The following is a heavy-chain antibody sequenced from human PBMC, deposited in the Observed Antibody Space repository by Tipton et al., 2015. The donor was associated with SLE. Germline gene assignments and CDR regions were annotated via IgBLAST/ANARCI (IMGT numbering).Heavy chain of an antibody. V-gene: IGHV3-66*01. D-gene: IGHD6-6*01. J-gene: IGHJ4*02. CDR2: IYSGGST. CDR1: AFTVSSNY. CDR3: AREPLGDSSSCY. Sequence: SLRLSCAASAFTVSSNYMSWVRQAPGKGLEWVSIIYSGGSTYYADSVRGRFTISRDNSKNTVYLQMNTLRAEDTAVYYCAREPLGDSSSCYWGQGTLVTVSS.